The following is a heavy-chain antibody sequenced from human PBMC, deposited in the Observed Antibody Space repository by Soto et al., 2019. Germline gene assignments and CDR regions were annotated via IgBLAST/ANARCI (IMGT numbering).Heavy chain of an antibody. J-gene: IGHJ4*02. V-gene: IGHV4-59*01. CDR3: ASFSGYYFTAFDY. CDR1: GGSISSYY. Sequence: QVQLQESGPGLVKPSETLSLTCTVSGGSISSYYWSWIRQPPGKGLEWIGYIYYSGSTNYNPSLKSRVTISVDTSKNQFSLKLSSVTAADTAVYYCASFSGYYFTAFDYWGQGTLVTVSS. CDR2: IYYSGST. D-gene: IGHD3-22*01.